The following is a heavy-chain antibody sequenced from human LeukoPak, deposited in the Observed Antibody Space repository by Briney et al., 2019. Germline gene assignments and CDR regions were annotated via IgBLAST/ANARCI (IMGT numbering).Heavy chain of an antibody. J-gene: IGHJ6*02. CDR2: IFTSGST. CDR1: GGSISSFY. CDR3: ARGVVSCSGGSCYYYGMDV. D-gene: IGHD2-15*01. Sequence: PSETLSLTCSVSGGSISSFYWSWIRQPAGKGLEWIGRIFTSGSTNYNPSLKSRVTISLDTSKNQFSLKLSSVTAADTAVYYCARGVVSCSGGSCYYYGMDVWGQGTTVTVSS. V-gene: IGHV4-4*07.